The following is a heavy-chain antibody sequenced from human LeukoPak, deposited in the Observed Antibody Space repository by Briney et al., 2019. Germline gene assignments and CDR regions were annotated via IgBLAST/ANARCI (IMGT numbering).Heavy chain of an antibody. Sequence: SVKVSCKASGGTFSSYAISWVRQAPGQGLEWMGGIIPIFGTANYAQKFQGRVTITTDESTSTAYMELSSLRSEDTAVYYCARTSRYVDTAMVNPLRYYYYMDVWGKGTTVTVSS. D-gene: IGHD5-18*01. J-gene: IGHJ6*03. CDR1: GGTFSSYA. CDR2: IIPIFGTA. CDR3: ARTSRYVDTAMVNPLRYYYYMDV. V-gene: IGHV1-69*05.